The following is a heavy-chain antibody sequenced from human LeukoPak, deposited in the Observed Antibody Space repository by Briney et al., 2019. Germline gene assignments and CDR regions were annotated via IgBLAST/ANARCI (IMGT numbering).Heavy chain of an antibody. J-gene: IGHJ4*02. CDR3: AKETDYGGNLYCDY. V-gene: IGHV3-23*01. Sequence: PGGSLRLSCAASGFTFSSYAMSWVRQAPGQGLEWVSAISGSGGSTYYADSVKGRFTISRDNSKNTLYLQMNSLRAEDTAVYYCAKETDYGGNLYCDYWGQGTLVTVSS. CDR1: GFTFSSYA. CDR2: ISGSGGST. D-gene: IGHD4-23*01.